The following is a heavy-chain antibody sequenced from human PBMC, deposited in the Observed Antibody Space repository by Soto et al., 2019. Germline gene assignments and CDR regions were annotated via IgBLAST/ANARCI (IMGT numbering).Heavy chain of an antibody. D-gene: IGHD4-17*01. CDR1: GFTLSSYS. CDR3: ARVMTTVTTNAAFDI. V-gene: IGHV3-21*01. Sequence: PGGSLRLSCAASGFTLSSYSMNWVRQAPGKGLEWVSSISSSSSYIYYADSVKGRFTISRDNAKNTLYLQMNSLRAEDTAVYYSARVMTTVTTNAAFDIWGQGTMVTVSS. CDR2: ISSSSSYI. J-gene: IGHJ3*02.